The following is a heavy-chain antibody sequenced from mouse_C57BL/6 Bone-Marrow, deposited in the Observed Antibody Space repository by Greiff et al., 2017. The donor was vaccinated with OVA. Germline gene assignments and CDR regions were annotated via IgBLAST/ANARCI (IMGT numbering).Heavy chain of an antibody. Sequence: VKLMESGAELAKPGASVKLSCMASGYTFTSYWMHWVKQRPGQGLEWIGYINPSSGYTKYNQKFKDKATLTAYKSSSKAYMQLINLTYEDSAVYYCARNGGSPGYFDVWGTGTTVTVSS. CDR1: GYTFTSYW. J-gene: IGHJ1*03. CDR2: INPSSGYT. CDR3: ARNGGSPGYFDV. V-gene: IGHV1-7*01.